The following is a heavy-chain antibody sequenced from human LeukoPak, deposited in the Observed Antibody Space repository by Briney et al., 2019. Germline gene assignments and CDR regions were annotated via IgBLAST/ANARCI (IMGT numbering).Heavy chain of an antibody. CDR2: IYHSGST. V-gene: IGHV4-4*02. J-gene: IGHJ3*02. D-gene: IGHD3-10*01. Sequence: SGTLSLTCAVSGGSISSSNWWSWVRQPLGKGLEWIGEIYHSGSTNYNPSLKSRVTISVDKSKNQFSLKLSSVTAADTAVYYCAVGGVYLRGGAEAFDIWGQGTMVTVSS. CDR3: AVGGVYLRGGAEAFDI. CDR1: GGSISSSNW.